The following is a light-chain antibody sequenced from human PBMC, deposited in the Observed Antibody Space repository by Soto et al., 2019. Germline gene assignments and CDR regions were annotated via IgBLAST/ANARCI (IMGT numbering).Light chain of an antibody. CDR1: NIGSKG. J-gene: IGLJ2*01. CDR2: SDT. Sequence: SYELTQPPSVSVAPGKTASISCGGNNIGSKGVHWYQQKPGQAPVLVIYSDTDLPPVIPGRFSGSNSANLATLTISRVEAGDEADDYCQVWDSGSAHVVFGGGTKLTVL. V-gene: IGLV3-21*04. CDR3: QVWDSGSAHVV.